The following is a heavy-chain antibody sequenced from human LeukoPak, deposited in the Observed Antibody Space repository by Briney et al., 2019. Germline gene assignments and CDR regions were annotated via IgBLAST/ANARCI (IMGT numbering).Heavy chain of an antibody. D-gene: IGHD3-3*01. V-gene: IGHV4-34*01. CDR1: GGSFSGYY. CDR2: INHSGST. Sequence: SETLSLTCAVYGGSFSGYYWSWIRQPPGKGLEWIGEINHSGSTNYNPSLKSRVTISVDTSKNQFSLKLSSVTAADTAVYYCARGITIFGVVILGFDYWGQGTLVTVSS. J-gene: IGHJ4*02. CDR3: ARGITIFGVVILGFDY.